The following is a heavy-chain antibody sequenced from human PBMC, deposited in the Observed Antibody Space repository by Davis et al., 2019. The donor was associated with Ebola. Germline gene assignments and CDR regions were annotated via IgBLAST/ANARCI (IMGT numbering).Heavy chain of an antibody. CDR1: GGSFSGYY. CDR2: INHSGNP. V-gene: IGHV4-34*01. D-gene: IGHD5-12*01. CDR3: ASHGLGYSGRYYFDY. J-gene: IGHJ4*02. Sequence: SETPSLTCAVYGGSFSGYYWSWIRQPPGKGLEWIGEINHSGNPSYNPSLESRVTIVVDTSKNQFSLKLTSVTAADTAVYYCASHGLGYSGRYYFDYWGRGTPVTVTS.